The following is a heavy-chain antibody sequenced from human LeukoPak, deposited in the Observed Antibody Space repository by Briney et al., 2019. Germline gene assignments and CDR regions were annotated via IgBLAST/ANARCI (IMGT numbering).Heavy chain of an antibody. CDR3: AKGDFDY. J-gene: IGHJ4*02. CDR1: GFTFSSYG. Sequence: TGGSLRLSCAASGFTFSSYGMHWVRQAPGKGLEWVAVISYDGSNKYYADSVKGRFTISRDNSKNTLYLQMNSLRAEDTAVYYCAKGDFDYWGQRTLVTVSS. CDR2: ISYDGSNK. V-gene: IGHV3-30*18.